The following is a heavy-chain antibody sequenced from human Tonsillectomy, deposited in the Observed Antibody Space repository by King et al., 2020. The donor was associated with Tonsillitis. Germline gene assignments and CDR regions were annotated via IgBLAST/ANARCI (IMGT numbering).Heavy chain of an antibody. CDR3: ARAGYYDSSGYYYEGWFDP. Sequence: VQLVESGGGLVKPGGSLRLSCAASGFTFSDSYMSWVRQAPGKGLEWVSSISSSGTTTYYADSMRGRFTISRDNANNSLYLQMNSLRAEDTAVYYCARAGYYDSSGYYYEGWFDPWGKGTLVTVSS. V-gene: IGHV3-11*01. D-gene: IGHD3-22*01. CDR2: ISSSGTTT. CDR1: GFTFSDSY. J-gene: IGHJ5*02.